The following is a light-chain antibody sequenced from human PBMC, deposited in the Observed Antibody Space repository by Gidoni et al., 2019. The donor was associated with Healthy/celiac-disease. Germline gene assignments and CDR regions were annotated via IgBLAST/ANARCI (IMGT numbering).Light chain of an antibody. V-gene: IGKV2-28*01. Sequence: DIVMTQSPLPLPVTPGEPASISCRSSQSLLHTNGYNYLDWYLQKPGQSPQLLIYLGSNRASGVPDRFSGSGSGTDFTLKIRRVEAEDVGVYYWMQALQTGTFGQGTKVEIK. J-gene: IGKJ1*01. CDR1: QSLLHTNGYNY. CDR2: LGS. CDR3: MQALQTGT.